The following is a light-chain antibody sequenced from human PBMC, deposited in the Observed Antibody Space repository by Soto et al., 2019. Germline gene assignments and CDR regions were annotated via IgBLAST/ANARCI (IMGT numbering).Light chain of an antibody. CDR3: AAWDDRLTGHVV. CDR2: STN. J-gene: IGLJ2*01. V-gene: IGLV1-44*01. CDR1: SFNIGSNS. Sequence: QSVLTQPPSASGTPGQRVTISCSGSSFNIGSNSVNWYQQLPGAAPQLLIYSTNQRPSGVPDRFSGSKSGTSASLAISGLQSEDEADYYCAAWDDRLTGHVVFGGGTKLTVL.